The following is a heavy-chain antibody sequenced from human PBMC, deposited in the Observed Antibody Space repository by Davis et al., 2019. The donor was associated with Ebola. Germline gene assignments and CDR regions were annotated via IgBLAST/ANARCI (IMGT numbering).Heavy chain of an antibody. CDR2: IRSKANSYET. D-gene: IGHD2-15*01. CDR3: TSKCSGGSCYSVGYYGMDV. Sequence: GGSLRLSCAASGFTFSGSAMHWVRQASGKGLEWVGRIRSKANSYETAYAASVKGRFTIARDDSKNTAYLQMNSLKTEDTAVYYCTSKCSGGSCYSVGYYGMDVWGQGTTVTVSS. CDR1: GFTFSGSA. J-gene: IGHJ6*02. V-gene: IGHV3-73*01.